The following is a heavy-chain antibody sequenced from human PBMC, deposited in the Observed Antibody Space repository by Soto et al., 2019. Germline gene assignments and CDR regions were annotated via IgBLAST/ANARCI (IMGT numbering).Heavy chain of an antibody. D-gene: IGHD1-1*01. J-gene: IGHJ6*02. Sequence: QVQLVQSGAEVKKPGSSVKVSCKASGGTFSSYAIDGVRQAPGQGLEWMGGIIPIFGTTNYAQKLQGRVKLTADESTRTAYMELSTLTSEDTAVYYCARGTVSGSEYNYYYYGMDVWGQGTTVTVSS. V-gene: IGHV1-69*12. CDR2: IIPIFGTT. CDR3: ARGTVSGSEYNYYYYGMDV. CDR1: GGTFSSYA.